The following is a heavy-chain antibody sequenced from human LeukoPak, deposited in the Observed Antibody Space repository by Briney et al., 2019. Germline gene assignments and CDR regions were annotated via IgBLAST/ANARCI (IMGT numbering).Heavy chain of an antibody. CDR1: GGSFSGYY. CDR3: ARGRRSSGWYIPTYYYYYGMDV. CDR2: INHSGRT. V-gene: IGHV4-34*01. Sequence: SETLSLTCAVYGGSFSGYYWSWIRQPPGKGLEWIGEINHSGRTNYNPSLKSRVTISVDTSKNQFSLKLSSVTAADTAVYYCARGRRSSGWYIPTYYYYYGMDVWGQGTTVTVSS. D-gene: IGHD6-19*01. J-gene: IGHJ6*02.